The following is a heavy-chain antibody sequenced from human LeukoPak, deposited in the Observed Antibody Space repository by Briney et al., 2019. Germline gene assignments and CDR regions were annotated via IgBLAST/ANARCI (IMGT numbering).Heavy chain of an antibody. CDR2: IYYSGST. CDR3: ARDECSSTSCYTNYYYGMDV. V-gene: IGHV4-30-4*01. CDR1: GGSISSGDYY. Sequence: PSETLSLTCTVSGGSISSGDYYWSWIRQPPGKGLEWIGYIYYSGSTYYNPSLKSRVTISVDTSKNQFSLKLSSVTAADTAVYYCARDECSSTSCYTNYYYGMDVWGQGTTVTVSS. J-gene: IGHJ6*02. D-gene: IGHD2-2*02.